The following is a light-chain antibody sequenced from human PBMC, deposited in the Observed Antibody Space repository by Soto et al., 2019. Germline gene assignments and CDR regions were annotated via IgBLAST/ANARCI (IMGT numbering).Light chain of an antibody. CDR3: QHCQPYGDSPPLT. V-gene: IGKV3-15*01. CDR1: QSISNN. Sequence: EIVMTQSPATLSVSPGERATLSCRASQSISNNLAWYQQKPGQAPRLLIYGASTRATGIPARFSGSGSGTEFTLTISSLQSEDSAVYYCQHCQPYGDSPPLTFGGGTKVEIK. CDR2: GAS. J-gene: IGKJ4*01.